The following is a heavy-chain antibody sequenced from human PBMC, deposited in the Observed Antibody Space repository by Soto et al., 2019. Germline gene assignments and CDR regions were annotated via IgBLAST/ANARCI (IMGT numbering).Heavy chain of an antibody. Sequence: QVQLVQSGAELRKPGASVKVSCKASGYPFNDNHIHWVRQAPGQGLEWMGWLNPYSGATTYDANYKGRINLTRDTSLSTSYMELIGLRSDDTAVYYCATAKRGTVSLLSAWGQGTLVTVSS. CDR1: GYPFNDNH. J-gene: IGHJ5*01. CDR3: ATAKRGTVSLLSA. CDR2: LNPYSGAT. V-gene: IGHV1-2*02. D-gene: IGHD4-4*01.